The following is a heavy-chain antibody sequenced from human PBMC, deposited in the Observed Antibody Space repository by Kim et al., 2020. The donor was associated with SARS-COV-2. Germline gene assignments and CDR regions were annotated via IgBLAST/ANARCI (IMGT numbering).Heavy chain of an antibody. CDR1: GGSISSYY. V-gene: IGHV4-59*13. CDR3: ARSWCSSTSCYDGREPYYYYGMDV. J-gene: IGHJ6*02. Sequence: SETLSLTCTVSGGSISSYYWSWIRQPPGKGLEWIGYIYYSGSINYNPSLKSRVTISVDTSKNQFSLKLSSVTAADTAVYYCARSWCSSTSCYDGREPYYYYGMDVWGQGTTVTVSS. D-gene: IGHD2-2*01. CDR2: IYYSGSI.